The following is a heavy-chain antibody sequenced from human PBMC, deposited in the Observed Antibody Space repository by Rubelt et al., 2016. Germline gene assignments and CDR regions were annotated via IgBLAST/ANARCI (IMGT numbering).Heavy chain of an antibody. CDR2: IYYSGST. D-gene: IGHD3-16*01. V-gene: IGHV4-59*01. CDR1: GGSISSYY. J-gene: IGHJ4*02. CDR3: ARARGAGIDY. Sequence: QVQLQESGPGLVKPSETLSLTCTVSGGSISSYYWSWIRQPPGKGLEWIGYIYYSGSTNYNPSLKSRVTISVDPSKNQFSLKLSSGTAADTAVYYCARARGAGIDYWGQGTLVTVSS.